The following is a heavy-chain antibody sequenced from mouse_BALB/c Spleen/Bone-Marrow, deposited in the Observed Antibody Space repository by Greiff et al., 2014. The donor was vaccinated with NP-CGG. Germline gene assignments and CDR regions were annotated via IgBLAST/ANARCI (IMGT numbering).Heavy chain of an antibody. D-gene: IGHD2-14*01. Sequence: EVNVVESGGGLVQPGGSLRLSCATSGFTFSDFYMEWVRQPPGKRLEWIAASRNKANDYTTEYSASVKGRFIVSRDTSQSILYLQMNALRAEDTAIYYCARYRYPGYFDVWGAGTTVTVSS. J-gene: IGHJ1*01. CDR1: GFTFSDFY. V-gene: IGHV7-1*02. CDR2: SRNKANDYTT. CDR3: ARYRYPGYFDV.